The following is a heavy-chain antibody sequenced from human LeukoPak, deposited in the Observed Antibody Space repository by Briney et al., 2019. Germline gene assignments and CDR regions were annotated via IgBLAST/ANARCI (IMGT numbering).Heavy chain of an antibody. Sequence: GGSLRLSCAASGFTFSSYAMSWVRQAPGKGLEWVGRIKSKTDGGTTDYAAPVKGRFTISRDDSKNTLYLQMNSLKTEDTAVYYCTTAKRPPGGYSSSWYQGDFDYWGQGTLVTVSS. V-gene: IGHV3-15*01. CDR2: IKSKTDGGTT. J-gene: IGHJ4*02. CDR1: GFTFSSYA. CDR3: TTAKRPPGGYSSSWYQGDFDY. D-gene: IGHD6-13*01.